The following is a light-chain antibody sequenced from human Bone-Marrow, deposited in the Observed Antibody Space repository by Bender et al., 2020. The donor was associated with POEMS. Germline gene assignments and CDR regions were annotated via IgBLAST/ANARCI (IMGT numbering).Light chain of an antibody. J-gene: IGLJ2*01. CDR1: SRDVGGYDY. V-gene: IGLV2-14*03. CDR3: SSYTSNSFL. CDR2: AVT. Sequence: QSAMTQPASVSGSPGQSITISCSGTSRDVGGYDYISWSQHHPGKAPKLLIYAVTNRPSGVSNRFSGSKSGNTASLTISGLQAEDEADYYCSSYTSNSFLFGGGTKVTVL.